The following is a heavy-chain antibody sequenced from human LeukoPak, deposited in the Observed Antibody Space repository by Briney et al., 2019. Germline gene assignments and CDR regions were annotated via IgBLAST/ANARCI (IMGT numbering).Heavy chain of an antibody. D-gene: IGHD5-18*01. CDR2: IHIYRGNT. Sequence: GASVKVSCKASGYSSTNYGISWVRQAPGQGLEWMGWIHIYRGNTNYAQKFQGRVTMTTDTSTSTVYMEVRGLRSDDTAMYYCARAPQIRGYSYLHYYFDYWGQGTLVTVSS. J-gene: IGHJ4*02. CDR1: GYSSTNYG. V-gene: IGHV1-18*01. CDR3: ARAPQIRGYSYLHYYFDY.